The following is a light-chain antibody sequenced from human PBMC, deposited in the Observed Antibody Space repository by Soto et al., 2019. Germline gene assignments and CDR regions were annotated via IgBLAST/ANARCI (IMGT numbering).Light chain of an antibody. CDR3: QSYDTALSVYVV. J-gene: IGLJ2*01. Sequence: QSVLTQPPSVSGAPGQRVTISCTGSSSTIGAGFDVHWYQQLPATAPKLLIYGDTNRPSGVPDRFSGSKSGTSASLVITGLQAEDEADYSCQSYDTALSVYVVFGGGTQLTVL. V-gene: IGLV1-40*01. CDR1: SSTIGAGFD. CDR2: GDT.